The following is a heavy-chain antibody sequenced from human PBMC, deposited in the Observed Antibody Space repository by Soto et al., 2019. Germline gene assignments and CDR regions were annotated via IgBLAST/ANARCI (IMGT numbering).Heavy chain of an antibody. Sequence: SETLSLTCAVYGGSFSGYYWSWIRQPPWKGLEWIGEINHSGSTNYNPSLKSRVTISVDTSKNQFSLKLSSVTASDTAVYYCARGISFTIFGVVTSISRFYPWGQGTLVTVSS. J-gene: IGHJ5*02. D-gene: IGHD3-3*01. V-gene: IGHV4-34*01. CDR1: GGSFSGYY. CDR3: ARGISFTIFGVVTSISRFYP. CDR2: INHSGST.